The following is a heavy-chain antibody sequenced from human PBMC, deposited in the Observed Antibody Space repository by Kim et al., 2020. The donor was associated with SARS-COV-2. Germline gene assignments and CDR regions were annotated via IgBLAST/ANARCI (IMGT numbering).Heavy chain of an antibody. J-gene: IGHJ6*02. CDR2: ISYDGSNK. CDR3: AKVGSGYYYGMDV. Sequence: GGSLRLSCAASGFTFSSYGMHWVRQAPGKGLEWVAVISYDGSNKYYADSVKGRFTISRDKSKNTLYLQMNSLRAEDTAVYYCAKVGSGYYYGMDVWGQGTTVTVSS. D-gene: IGHD3-16*01. CDR1: GFTFSSYG. V-gene: IGHV3-30*18.